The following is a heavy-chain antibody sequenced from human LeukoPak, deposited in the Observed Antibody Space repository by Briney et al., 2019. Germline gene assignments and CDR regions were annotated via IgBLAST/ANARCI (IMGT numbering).Heavy chain of an antibody. Sequence: SETLSLTCTVSGGSISSYYWSWIRQPPGKGLEWIGYIYYSGSTNYNPSLKSRVTISVDTSKNQFSLKLSSVTAADTAVYYCARDLLHDAFDIWGQGTMVTVSS. CDR2: IYYSGST. CDR3: ARDLLHDAFDI. V-gene: IGHV4-59*01. J-gene: IGHJ3*02. CDR1: GGSISSYY. D-gene: IGHD2-15*01.